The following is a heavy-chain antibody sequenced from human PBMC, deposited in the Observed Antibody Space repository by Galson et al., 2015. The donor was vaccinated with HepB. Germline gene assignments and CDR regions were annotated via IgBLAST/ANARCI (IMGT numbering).Heavy chain of an antibody. CDR2: IYSGGST. Sequence: SLRLSCAASGFTVSSNYMSWVRQAPGKGLKWVSVIYSGGSTYYADSVKGRFTISRDNSKNTLYLQMNSLRAEDTAVYYCARAPVGRRHIDYWGQGTLVTVSS. CDR3: ARAPVGRRHIDY. CDR1: GFTVSSNY. V-gene: IGHV3-53*01. J-gene: IGHJ4*02. D-gene: IGHD1-26*01.